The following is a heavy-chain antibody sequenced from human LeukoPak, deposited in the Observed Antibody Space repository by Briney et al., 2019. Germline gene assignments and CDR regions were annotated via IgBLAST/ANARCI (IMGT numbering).Heavy chain of an antibody. CDR1: GFTFSSYA. Sequence: GGSLRLSCAASGFTFSSYAMSWVRQAPGKGLEWVSAISGSGGSTYYADSVKGRFTISRDNSKNTLYLQMNSLRAEDTAVYYCAKSGRFLEWLLTYYFDYWGQGTLVTVSS. V-gene: IGHV3-23*01. CDR2: ISGSGGST. CDR3: AKSGRFLEWLLTYYFDY. J-gene: IGHJ4*02. D-gene: IGHD3-3*01.